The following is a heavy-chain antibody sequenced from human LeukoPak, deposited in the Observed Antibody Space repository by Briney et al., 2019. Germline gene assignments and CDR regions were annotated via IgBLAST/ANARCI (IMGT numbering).Heavy chain of an antibody. Sequence: SVKVSCKASGGTFSSYAISWERQAPGQGLEWMGGIIPIFGTANYAQKFQGRVTITADESTSTAYMELSSLRSEDTAVYYCAREVTVTERYFDYWGQGTLVAVSS. CDR3: AREVTVTERYFDY. V-gene: IGHV1-69*13. CDR1: GGTFSSYA. D-gene: IGHD4-17*01. CDR2: IIPIFGTA. J-gene: IGHJ4*02.